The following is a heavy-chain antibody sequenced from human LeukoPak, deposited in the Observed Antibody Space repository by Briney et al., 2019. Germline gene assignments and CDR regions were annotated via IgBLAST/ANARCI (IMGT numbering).Heavy chain of an antibody. CDR3: GRGGYCSGATCYRFNAFDI. CDR2: IRPSGSTI. CDR1: GFTFSSYQ. D-gene: IGHD2-15*01. Sequence: GGSLRLSCATSGFTFSSYQMKWVRQAPGKGLEWVSYIRPSGSTIYYTDSVKGRFTISRDNAKNSLYLQMNSLRAEDTAVYYCGRGGYCSGATCYRFNAFDIWGQGTTVTVSS. J-gene: IGHJ3*02. V-gene: IGHV3-48*03.